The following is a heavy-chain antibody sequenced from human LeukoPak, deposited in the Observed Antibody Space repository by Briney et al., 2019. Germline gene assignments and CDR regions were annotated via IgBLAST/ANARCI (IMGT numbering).Heavy chain of an antibody. Sequence: SETLSLTCTVSGGSISSSSYYWGWIRQPPGKGLEWIGSIYYSGSTYYNPSLKSRVTISVDTSKNQFSLKLSSVTAADTAVYYSARLVDDFWSGSYYWGQGTLVTVSS. CDR1: GGSISSSSYY. D-gene: IGHD3-3*01. J-gene: IGHJ4*02. V-gene: IGHV4-39*01. CDR3: ARLVDDFWSGSYY. CDR2: IYYSGST.